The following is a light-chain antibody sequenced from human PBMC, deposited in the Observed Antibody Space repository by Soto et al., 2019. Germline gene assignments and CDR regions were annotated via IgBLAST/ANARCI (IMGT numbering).Light chain of an antibody. V-gene: IGKV3-20*01. CDR2: GAS. Sequence: DIVLTQSPGTLSLSPGESATLSCKASESVYINSFAWYQQKPGQPPRLLIYGASTRAAGIQDRFSGSGCGTDFVLNINRLEVEDFGVYYWQQYGGSPFTFGPGTRVDIK. CDR3: QQYGGSPFT. CDR1: ESVYINS. J-gene: IGKJ3*01.